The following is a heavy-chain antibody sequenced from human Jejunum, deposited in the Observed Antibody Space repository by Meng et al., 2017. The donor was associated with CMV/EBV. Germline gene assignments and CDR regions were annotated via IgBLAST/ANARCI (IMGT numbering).Heavy chain of an antibody. D-gene: IGHD1-26*01. Sequence: CTGSGFTFQDQGMSWVRQVPGKGLEWVSGMNWNGGSTGYGDSVKGRFTMSRDNAKNSLYLHMNSLRVEDSALYFCARARYSGNVFDYWGQGTLVTVSS. J-gene: IGHJ4*02. CDR2: MNWNGGST. V-gene: IGHV3-20*04. CDR1: GFTFQDQG. CDR3: ARARYSGNVFDY.